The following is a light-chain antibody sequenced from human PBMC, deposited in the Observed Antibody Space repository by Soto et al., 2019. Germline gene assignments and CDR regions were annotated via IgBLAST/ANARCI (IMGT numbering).Light chain of an antibody. CDR2: WAS. V-gene: IGKV4-1*01. Sequence: DIVMTQSPDSLAVSLGERATINCKSSQSVLLSSNNKNFLAWYQQKPGQPPKLLIYWASTRESGVPVRFSGSGSGTDFTLTISSLQAEDVAVYYCHQYYSIPQTFGQGTKVEIK. CDR3: HQYYSIPQT. J-gene: IGKJ1*01. CDR1: QSVLLSSNNKNF.